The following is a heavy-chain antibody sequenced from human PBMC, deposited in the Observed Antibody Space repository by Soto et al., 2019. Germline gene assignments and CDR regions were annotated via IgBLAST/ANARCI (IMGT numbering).Heavy chain of an antibody. Sequence: QVQLQESGPGLVKPSQTLSLTCTVSGGSISSTGYFWTWIRQHPGKGLEWIGYIFYSGSTFHNPSLKSRVTISVDTSKNQFYLELSSVTAADTAVYYCAREDGSGDYFDYWGQGTLVTVSS. CDR2: IFYSGST. J-gene: IGHJ4*02. D-gene: IGHD1-26*01. CDR1: GGSISSTGYF. CDR3: AREDGSGDYFDY. V-gene: IGHV4-31*03.